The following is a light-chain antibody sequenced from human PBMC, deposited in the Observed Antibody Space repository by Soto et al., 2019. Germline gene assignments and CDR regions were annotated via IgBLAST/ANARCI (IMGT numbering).Light chain of an antibody. Sequence: EIVMTQSPATLSVSPGERATLSCRASQSVRSNLAWYQQKPGQAPRLLIYGASTRATGIPATFSGSGSGTQFPLTISSLQSEDFAVYYCQQYGSSPHTFGQGTKLEIK. CDR3: QQYGSSPHT. V-gene: IGKV3D-15*01. J-gene: IGKJ2*01. CDR1: QSVRSN. CDR2: GAS.